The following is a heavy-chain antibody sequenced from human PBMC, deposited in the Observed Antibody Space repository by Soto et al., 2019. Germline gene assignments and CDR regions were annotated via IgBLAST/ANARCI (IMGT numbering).Heavy chain of an antibody. J-gene: IGHJ6*02. CDR3: ARICNSRNCYGTDV. V-gene: IGHV3-74*01. CDR2: INSDGSNR. CDR1: GFTFKNYW. Sequence: GGSLRLSCEASGFTFKNYWMHWVRQAPGKGLVWVSRINSDGSNRRYADSVQGRFTISRDNAKNTLFLQMNSLRAADTAVYFCARICNSRNCYGTDVWGQGNTVTVSS. D-gene: IGHD1-26*01.